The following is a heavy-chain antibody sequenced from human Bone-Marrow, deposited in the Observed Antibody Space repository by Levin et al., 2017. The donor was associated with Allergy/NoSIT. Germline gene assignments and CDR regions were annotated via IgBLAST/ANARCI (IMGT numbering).Heavy chain of an antibody. CDR1: GFSFNDYG. CDR2: MWNDGNNK. CDR3: ARDGGYLQWLFYFDY. V-gene: IGHV3-33*01. D-gene: IGHD3-22*01. Sequence: SCVASGFSFNDYGMHWVRQAPGKGLEWVAVMWNDGNNKDYAESVKGRFTISRDVSKNTLHLQMNSLSAEDTALYYCARDGGYLQWLFYFDYWGLGTQVTVSS. J-gene: IGHJ4*02.